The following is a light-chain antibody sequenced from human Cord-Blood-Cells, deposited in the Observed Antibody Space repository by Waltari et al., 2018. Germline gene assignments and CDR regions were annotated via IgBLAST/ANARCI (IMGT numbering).Light chain of an antibody. CDR3: QQRSNWPPWT. J-gene: IGKJ1*01. V-gene: IGKV3-11*01. CDR2: DAS. Sequence: EIVLTQSPATLSLSPGERDTLSCRASQSVSSYLSWYQQKPGQAPRLLLYDASNRATGVPARFSGGSAATNFTPTISSLEPEDFAVYYCQQRSNWPPWTFGQGTKVEIK. CDR1: QSVSSY.